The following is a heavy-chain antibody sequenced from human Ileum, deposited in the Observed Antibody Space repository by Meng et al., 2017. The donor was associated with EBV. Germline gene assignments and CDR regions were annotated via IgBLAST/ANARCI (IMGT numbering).Heavy chain of an antibody. CDR2: MSDSGIT. J-gene: IGHJ4*02. V-gene: IGHV4-4*02. CDR1: CGSISVINW. CDR3: AKNGEKYFEY. Sequence: GQLQESGPGPVNPSGTLSLTCAVFCGSISVINWWSWVRQSPEKGLEWIGEMSDSGITHYNPSLKSRVTISADKSNNQFSLKLTSVTSADTAVYFCAKNGEKYFEYWGQGTLVTVSS.